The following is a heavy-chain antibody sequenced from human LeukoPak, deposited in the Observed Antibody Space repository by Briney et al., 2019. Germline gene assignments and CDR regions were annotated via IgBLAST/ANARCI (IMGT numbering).Heavy chain of an antibody. J-gene: IGHJ4*02. CDR3: ATGYSGYDSGGGEFDY. V-gene: IGHV1-24*01. CDR1: GYIFTNYY. D-gene: IGHD5-12*01. CDR2: FDPEDGET. Sequence: ASVKVSCKASGYIFTNYYMHWVRQAPGQGLEWMGGFDPEDGETIYAQKFQGRVTMTEDTSTDTAYMELSSLRSEDTAVYYCATGYSGYDSGGGEFDYWGQGTLVTVSS.